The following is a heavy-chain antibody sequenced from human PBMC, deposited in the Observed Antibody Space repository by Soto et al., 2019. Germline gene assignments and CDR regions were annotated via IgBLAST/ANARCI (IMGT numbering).Heavy chain of an antibody. CDR2: IYPGDSDT. CDR3: ARLAGYYDSSGYLPLDYGMDV. V-gene: IGHV5-51*01. D-gene: IGHD3-22*01. CDR1: GYSFTSYW. J-gene: IGHJ6*02. Sequence: PGESLKVSCKGSGYSFTSYWIGWVRQMPGKGLDWMGIIYPGDSDTRYSPSFQGQVTISADKSISTAYLQWSSLKASDTAMYYCARLAGYYDSSGYLPLDYGMDVWGQGTTVTVSS.